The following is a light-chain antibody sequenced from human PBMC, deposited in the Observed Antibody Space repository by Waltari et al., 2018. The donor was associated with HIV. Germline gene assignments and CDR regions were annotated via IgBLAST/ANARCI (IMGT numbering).Light chain of an antibody. V-gene: IGLV1-44*01. Sequence: QSVLTQPPSLSAAPGHKINISCSGGGSNIGRRTAHWYQQLPSRAPKLIIDHEQRLPSGVAERFTASKSGTSASLFISKLQAADEATYYCAAWDDSLSGFVFGGGT. CDR2: HEQ. CDR1: GSNIGRRT. J-gene: IGLJ3*02. CDR3: AAWDDSLSGFV.